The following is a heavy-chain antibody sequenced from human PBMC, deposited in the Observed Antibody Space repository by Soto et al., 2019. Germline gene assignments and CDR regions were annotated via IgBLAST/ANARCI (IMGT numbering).Heavy chain of an antibody. CDR2: IYPGDSDT. Sequence: HGESLKISCQGSGYTFTNYWLGWVRQMPGKGPEWMGIIYPGDSDTKYNPSFQGQVTISADKSITTTYLQWSSLKASDTAIYYCAQSNFYFGMDVWGQGTTVTVSS. CDR1: GYTFTNYW. J-gene: IGHJ6*02. CDR3: AQSNFYFGMDV. V-gene: IGHV5-51*01.